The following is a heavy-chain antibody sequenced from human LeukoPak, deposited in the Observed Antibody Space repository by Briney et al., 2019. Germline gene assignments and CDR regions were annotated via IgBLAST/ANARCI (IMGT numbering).Heavy chain of an antibody. CDR3: ASSRYDSSGYSNFDY. V-gene: IGHV1-8*01. D-gene: IGHD3-22*01. J-gene: IGHJ4*02. Sequence: GASVKVSCKASGYTFTSYDINWVRQATGQGLEWMGWMNPNSGNTGYAQKLQGRVTMTTDTSTSTAYMELRSLRSDDTAVYYCASSRYDSSGYSNFDYWGQGTLVTVSS. CDR1: GYTFTSYD. CDR2: MNPNSGNT.